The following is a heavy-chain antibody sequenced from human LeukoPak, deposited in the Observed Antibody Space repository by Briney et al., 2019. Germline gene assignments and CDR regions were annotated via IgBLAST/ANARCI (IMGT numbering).Heavy chain of an antibody. CDR2: ISYDGSNK. CDR3: AREAEAFDI. J-gene: IGHJ3*02. CDR1: GFTFSSYS. Sequence: GGSLRLSCAASGFTFSSYSMNWVRQAPGKGLEWVAVISYDGSNKYYADSVKGRFTISRDNSKNTLYLQMNSLRAGDTAVYYCAREAEAFDIWGQGTMVTVSS. V-gene: IGHV3-30*03.